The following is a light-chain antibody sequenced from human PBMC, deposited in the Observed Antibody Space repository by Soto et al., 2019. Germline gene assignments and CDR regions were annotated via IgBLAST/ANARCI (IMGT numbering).Light chain of an antibody. Sequence: DIVMTQSPDSLAVSLGERATINCKSSQSVLHSSNNMNYLTWYQHKPGQPPKVLIYWASTRESGVPDRFSGSGSGTDFTLTISSLQAEDVAVYYCQQYKSAPLTFGGGTKVEI. J-gene: IGKJ4*01. V-gene: IGKV4-1*01. CDR1: QSVLHSSNNMNY. CDR2: WAS. CDR3: QQYKSAPLT.